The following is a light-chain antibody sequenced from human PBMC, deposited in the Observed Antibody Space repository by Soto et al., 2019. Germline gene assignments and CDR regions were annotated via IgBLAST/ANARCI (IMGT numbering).Light chain of an antibody. CDR1: SSDIGDYNY. V-gene: IGLV2-14*01. CDR2: DVS. CDR3: SSYTSSSTPYV. J-gene: IGLJ1*01. Sequence: QSVLTQPASVSGSPGQSIAISCTGTSSDIGDYNYVSWYQQHPVKAPKLIIYDVSNRPSGVSDRFSGSKSGNTASLTISGLQAEDEADYYCSSYTSSSTPYVFGTGNKVTVL.